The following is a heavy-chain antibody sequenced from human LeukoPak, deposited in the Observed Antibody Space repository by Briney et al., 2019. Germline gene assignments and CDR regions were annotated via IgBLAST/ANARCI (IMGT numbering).Heavy chain of an antibody. CDR1: GGSFSSYY. Sequence: SETLSLTCAVYGGSFSSYYWSWIRQSPGKGLEWIGEINHSGSTTYNPSLKSRVTISVDTSKNQFSLKLSSVTAADTAVYYCARVGVVGATDAFDIWGQGTMVTVSS. J-gene: IGHJ3*02. D-gene: IGHD1-26*01. CDR2: INHSGST. V-gene: IGHV4-34*01. CDR3: ARVGVVGATDAFDI.